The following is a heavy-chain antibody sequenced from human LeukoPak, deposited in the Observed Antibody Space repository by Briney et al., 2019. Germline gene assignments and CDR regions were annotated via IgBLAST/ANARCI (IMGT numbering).Heavy chain of an antibody. D-gene: IGHD3-22*01. CDR3: AKDSDYYDSSRSEYFDY. V-gene: IGHV3-30*02. CDR1: GFTFSSYG. Sequence: GGSLRLSCAASGFTFSSYGMHWVRQAPGKGLEWVAFIRYDGSNKYYADSVKGRFTISRDNSKNTLYLQMNSLRAEDTAVYYCAKDSDYYDSSRSEYFDYWGQGTLVPVPS. CDR2: IRYDGSNK. J-gene: IGHJ4*02.